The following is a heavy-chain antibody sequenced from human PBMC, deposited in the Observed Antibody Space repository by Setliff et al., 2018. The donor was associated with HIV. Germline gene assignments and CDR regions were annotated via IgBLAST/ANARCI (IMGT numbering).Heavy chain of an antibody. D-gene: IGHD5-12*01. Sequence: PSETLSLTCTVAGGSLSNYYWSWIRQSPGKGPEWIGYIYASRSTNHNPSLKSRVTISPDTSKNQFSLKLSSVTAADTAVYYCARRAFKDGYKRSYFDYWGQGTLVTVSS. J-gene: IGHJ4*02. CDR1: GGSLSNYY. CDR3: ARRAFKDGYKRSYFDY. CDR2: IYASRST. V-gene: IGHV4-4*09.